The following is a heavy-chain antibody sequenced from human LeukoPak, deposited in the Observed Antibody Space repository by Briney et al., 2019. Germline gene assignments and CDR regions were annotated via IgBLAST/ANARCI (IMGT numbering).Heavy chain of an antibody. V-gene: IGHV3-74*03. J-gene: IGHJ3*02. Sequence: PGGSLRLSCAASGFTFSAYWMHWVRQAPGKGPVWFSRINGDASDTTYADSVKGRFTISRDNVKKTLYMQMFSLRVEDTAVYYCTREARWSPDAFDIWGQGTIVTVSS. CDR1: GFTFSAYW. D-gene: IGHD4-23*01. CDR2: INGDASDT. CDR3: TREARWSPDAFDI.